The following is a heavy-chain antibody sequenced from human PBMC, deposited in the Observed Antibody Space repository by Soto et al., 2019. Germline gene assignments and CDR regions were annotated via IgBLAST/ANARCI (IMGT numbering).Heavy chain of an antibody. D-gene: IGHD2-15*01. J-gene: IGHJ6*02. CDR3: ATLSVSLSGPYGIHV. CDR2: MFYSGLT. V-gene: IGHV4-39*01. Sequence: SETLSLTCSVSGYSVTSSDYYWAWIRQPPGKGLEWIGSMFYSGLTYYNPSLKSRVTLSVDTSKNQFSVRLNSVTAADTAVYYCATLSVSLSGPYGIHVWGQGTPVTVSS. CDR1: GYSVTSSDYY.